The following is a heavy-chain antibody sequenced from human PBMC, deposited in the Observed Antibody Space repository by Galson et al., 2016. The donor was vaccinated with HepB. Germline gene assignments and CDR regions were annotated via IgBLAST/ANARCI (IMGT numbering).Heavy chain of an antibody. D-gene: IGHD3-10*01. CDR3: AKVPSMVRGF. J-gene: IGHJ3*01. CDR2: ISYNGTYP. CDR1: GYRFSGQA. Sequence: SLRLSCAASGYRFSGQAMPWVRQAPGKGLEWVAVISYNGTYPLYADSVRGRFTISRDNFNNTLYLQMDSLRAEDTAVYYCAKVPSMVRGFWGQGTMVTVSS. V-gene: IGHV3-30*04.